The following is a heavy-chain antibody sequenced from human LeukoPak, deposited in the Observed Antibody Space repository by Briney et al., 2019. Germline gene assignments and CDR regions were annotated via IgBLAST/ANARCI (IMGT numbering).Heavy chain of an antibody. D-gene: IGHD2-21*02. CDR1: GGSVSSYF. V-gene: IGHV4-59*02. Sequence: SETLSLTCTVSGGSVSSYFWSWIRQPPGKGLEWIGYSFYSGSTNYNPSLKSRVTISVDMSKNQFSLKLTSVTAADTAVYYCARATSTAWFDYWGQGTLVTVSS. J-gene: IGHJ4*02. CDR2: SFYSGST. CDR3: ARATSTAWFDY.